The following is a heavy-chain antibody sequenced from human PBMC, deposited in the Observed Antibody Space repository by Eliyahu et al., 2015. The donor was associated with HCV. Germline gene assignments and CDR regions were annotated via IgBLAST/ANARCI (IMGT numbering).Heavy chain of an antibody. Sequence: QVQLQQWGAGLLKPSETLSLTCAVYGGSFSGYYWSWIRQPPGKGLEWIGEINHSGSTNYNPSLKSRVTISVDTSKNQFSLKLSSVTAADTAVYYCARGGRTYXYKSWGQGTLVTVSS. CDR3: ARGGRTYXYKS. V-gene: IGHV4-34*01. CDR2: INHSGST. D-gene: IGHD3-10*01. CDR1: GGSFSGYY. J-gene: IGHJ4*02.